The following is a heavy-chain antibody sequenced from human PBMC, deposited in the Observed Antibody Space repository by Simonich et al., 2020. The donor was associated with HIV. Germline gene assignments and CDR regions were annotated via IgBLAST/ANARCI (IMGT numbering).Heavy chain of an antibody. J-gene: IGHJ4*02. CDR1: GFIFSNYW. Sequence: EVQLVESGGGLVQPGGSLRLSCEASGFIFSNYWMNWVRQAPGKGLEWVAHIKQDGSEKYYVDSVKGRFTISRDNAKNSLYLQMNSLRAEDTAVYYCAFGGGFDYWGQGTLVTVSS. CDR3: AFGGGFDY. CDR2: IKQDGSEK. D-gene: IGHD3-16*01. V-gene: IGHV3-7*01.